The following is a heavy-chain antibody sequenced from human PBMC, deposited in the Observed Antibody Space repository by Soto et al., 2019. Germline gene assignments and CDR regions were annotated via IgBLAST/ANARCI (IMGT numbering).Heavy chain of an antibody. V-gene: IGHV3-33*01. CDR2: IWYDGSNK. J-gene: IGHJ6*03. CDR1: GFTFSSYG. Sequence: GGSLRLSCAASGFTFSSYGMHWVRQAPGKGLEWVAVIWYDGSNKYYADSVKGRFTISRDNSKNTLYPQMNSLRAEDTAVYYCARDPGEDYYYYMDVWGKGTTVTVSS. CDR3: ARDPGEDYYYYMDV. D-gene: IGHD3-16*01.